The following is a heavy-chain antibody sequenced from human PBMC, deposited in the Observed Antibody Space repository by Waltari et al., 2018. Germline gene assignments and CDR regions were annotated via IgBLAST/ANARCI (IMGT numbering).Heavy chain of an antibody. V-gene: IGHV3-23*04. CDR3: AKVSPYCSSTSCYNYYMDV. D-gene: IGHD2-2*01. CDR2: ISGSGGST. J-gene: IGHJ6*03. Sequence: EVQLVESGGGLVQPGGSLRLSCAASGFTFSSYAMSWVRQAPGKGLEWVSAISGSGGSTYYADSVKGRFTISRDNAKNTLYLQMNSLRAEDTAVYYCAKVSPYCSSTSCYNYYMDVWGKGTTVTVSS. CDR1: GFTFSSYA.